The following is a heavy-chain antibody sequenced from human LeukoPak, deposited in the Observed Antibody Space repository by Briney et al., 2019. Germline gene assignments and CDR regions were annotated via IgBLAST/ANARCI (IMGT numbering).Heavy chain of an antibody. J-gene: IGHJ5*02. CDR2: IYYSGST. D-gene: IGHD3-10*01. CDR1: GGSISSSSYY. V-gene: IGHV4-39*07. CDR3: ATGNVWKTITMVRGVSRARWFDP. Sequence: PSETLSLTCTVSGGSISSSSYYWGWIRQPPGKGLEWIGSIYYSGSTYYNPSLKSRVTISVDTSKNQFSLKLSSVTAADTAVYYCATGNVWKTITMVRGVSRARWFDPWGQGTLVTVSS.